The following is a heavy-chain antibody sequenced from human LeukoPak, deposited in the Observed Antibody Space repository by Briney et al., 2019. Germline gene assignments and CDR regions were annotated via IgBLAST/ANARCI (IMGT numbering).Heavy chain of an antibody. CDR1: GYTFTSYG. Sequence: AASVKVSCKASGYTFTSYGISWVRQAPGQGLEWMGWISAYNGNTNYAQKLQGRVTMTTDTSTSTAYMELRSLRSDDTAVYYCARAPRTLYCSGIGCLNWFDPWGQGTLVTVSS. V-gene: IGHV1-18*01. J-gene: IGHJ5*02. D-gene: IGHD2-15*01. CDR3: ARAPRTLYCSGIGCLNWFDP. CDR2: ISAYNGNT.